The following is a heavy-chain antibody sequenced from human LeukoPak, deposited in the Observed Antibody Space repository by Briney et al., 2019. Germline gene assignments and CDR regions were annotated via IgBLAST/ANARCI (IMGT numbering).Heavy chain of an antibody. CDR1: GGSIISYY. V-gene: IGHV4-59*08. J-gene: IGHJ4*02. D-gene: IGHD6-19*01. CDR3: ARSRAVTGASLDY. Sequence: PSETLSLTCTVAGGSIISYYWSSIRQPPGKGLEWIGYIYYSGSTNYNPSLKSRVTISVDTSKNQFSLKLNSVPAADTAVYYCARSRAVTGASLDYWGQGTLVTVSS. CDR2: IYYSGST.